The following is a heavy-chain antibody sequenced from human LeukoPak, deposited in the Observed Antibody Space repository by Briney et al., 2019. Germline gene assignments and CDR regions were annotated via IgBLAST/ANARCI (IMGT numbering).Heavy chain of an antibody. CDR3: ARWYCSSTSCYYDY. V-gene: IGHV3-23*01. CDR1: GFTFSSYA. CDR2: ISGSGGST. J-gene: IGHJ4*02. D-gene: IGHD2-2*01. Sequence: GGSLRLSCAASGFTFSSYAMSWVRQAPGKGLEWVSAISGSGGSTYYADSVKGRFTISRDNSKNTLYLQMNSLRVEDTAVYYCARWYCSSTSCYYDYWGQGTLVTVSS.